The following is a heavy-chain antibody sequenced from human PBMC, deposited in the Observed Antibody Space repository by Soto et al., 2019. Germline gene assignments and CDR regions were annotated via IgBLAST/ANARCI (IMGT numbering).Heavy chain of an antibody. D-gene: IGHD5-18*01. CDR1: GFTFSSFA. Sequence: SCAASGFTFSSFALSWVRQAPGKGLEWVSAISGSGDGTDYADSVKGRFTISRDNSKNTLYLQMNSLRAEDTAVYYCAGPGYSSQDYWGQGALVTVS. V-gene: IGHV3-23*01. CDR3: AGPGYSSQDY. J-gene: IGHJ4*02. CDR2: ISGSGDGT.